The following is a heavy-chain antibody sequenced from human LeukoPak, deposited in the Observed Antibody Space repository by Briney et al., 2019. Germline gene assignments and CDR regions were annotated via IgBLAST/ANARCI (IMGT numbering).Heavy chain of an antibody. CDR1: GFTFSTYT. J-gene: IGHJ4*02. CDR3: ASEYYGAEMSFDY. V-gene: IGHV3-21*01. CDR2: ISSSGSYI. D-gene: IGHD3-10*01. Sequence: GSLRLSCAASGFTFSTYTMNWVRQAPGKGLEWVSSISSSGSYIFYADSVKGRFTISRDNAKNSLYLQMNSLRAEDTAVYYCASEYYGAEMSFDYWGQGTLVTVSS.